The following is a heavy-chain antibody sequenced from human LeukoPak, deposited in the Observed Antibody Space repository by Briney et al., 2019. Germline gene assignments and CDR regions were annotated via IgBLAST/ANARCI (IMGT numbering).Heavy chain of an antibody. Sequence: ASVKVSCKASGYTFTSYGISWVRQAPGQGLEWMGWISAYNGNTNYAQKFQGRVTITTDESTSTAYMELSSLRSEDTAVYYCARSETWPNWFDPWGQGTLVTVSS. D-gene: IGHD5-12*01. CDR3: ARSETWPNWFDP. J-gene: IGHJ5*02. CDR1: GYTFTSYG. CDR2: ISAYNGNT. V-gene: IGHV1-18*01.